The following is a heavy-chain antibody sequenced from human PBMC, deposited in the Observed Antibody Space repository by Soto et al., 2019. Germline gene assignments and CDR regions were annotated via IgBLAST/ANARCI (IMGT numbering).Heavy chain of an antibody. J-gene: IGHJ4*02. CDR2: MYPGDSDT. CDR3: ASGNRPFTYYFEY. CDR1: GYSFTNYW. Sequence: GESLKISCKASGYSFTNYWIGWVRQMPGKGLELMGIMYPGDSDTRYSPSFRGQVTISADKSISTVYLQWSRLKASDTAIYYCASGNRPFTYYFEYWGEVTPVTVPS. D-gene: IGHD1-1*01. V-gene: IGHV5-51*01.